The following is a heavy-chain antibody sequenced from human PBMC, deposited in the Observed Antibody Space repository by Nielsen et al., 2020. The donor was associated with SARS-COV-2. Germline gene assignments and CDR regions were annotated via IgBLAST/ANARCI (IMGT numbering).Heavy chain of an antibody. D-gene: IGHD1-26*01. J-gene: IGHJ6*03. CDR2: ISSGSTSI. Sequence: VRQAPGKGLEWISSISSGSTSIYYADSVKGRFTISRDNAKNTLYLQMNSLRAEDTAVYCCARAVGGDYYYYYMDVWGKGTTVTVSS. V-gene: IGHV3-21*01. CDR3: ARAVGGDYYYYYMDV.